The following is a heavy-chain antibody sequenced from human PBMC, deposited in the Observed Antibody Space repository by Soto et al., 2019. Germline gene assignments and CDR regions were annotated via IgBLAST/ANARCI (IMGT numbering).Heavy chain of an antibody. Sequence: VSPRLSCAASGFIFSNYGMIWARLAPGKGLEWVASVSNSGSYIYYADSVKGRFTISRDNAENSLHLQMNSLRAEDTAVYYCTRDASRDSSARGWFDPWGPGTLVTVSS. CDR2: VSNSGSYI. CDR1: GFIFSNYG. V-gene: IGHV3-21*01. D-gene: IGHD6-13*01. J-gene: IGHJ5*02. CDR3: TRDASRDSSARGWFDP.